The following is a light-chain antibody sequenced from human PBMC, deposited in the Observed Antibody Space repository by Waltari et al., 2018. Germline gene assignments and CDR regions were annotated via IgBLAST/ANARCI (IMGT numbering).Light chain of an antibody. CDR3: CSYAGSTSWL. Sequence: QSALPRPRSVSGSPGQSVAISCTGTTSDVGGYNYVPWYHHHPGKAPKLMIYDVKKRPSGVPDRFSGSKSGNTASLTISGLQAEDEAEYYCCSYAGSTSWLFGGGTKLTVL. V-gene: IGLV2-11*01. J-gene: IGLJ3*02. CDR1: TSDVGGYNY. CDR2: DVK.